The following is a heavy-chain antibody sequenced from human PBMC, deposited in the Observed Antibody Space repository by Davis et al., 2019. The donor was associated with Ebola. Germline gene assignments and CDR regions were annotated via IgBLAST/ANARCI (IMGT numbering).Heavy chain of an antibody. CDR3: ARDLYLGSWNYYGMDV. CDR1: GFTFSSSS. CDR2: ISSSSSYI. J-gene: IGHJ6*02. D-gene: IGHD2-2*02. V-gene: IGHV3-21*01. Sequence: GGSLRLSCAASGFTFSSSSMNWVRQAPGKGLEWVSSISSSSSYIYYADSVKGRFTISRDNAKNSLYLQMNSLRAEDTAVYYCARDLYLGSWNYYGMDVWGQGTTVTVSS.